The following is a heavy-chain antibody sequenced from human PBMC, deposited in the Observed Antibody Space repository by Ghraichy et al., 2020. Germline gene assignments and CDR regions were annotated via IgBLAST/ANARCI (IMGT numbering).Heavy chain of an antibody. Sequence: ASVKVSCKASGYTFTSYDINWVRQATGQGPEWMGWMNPNTGNTGHAQKFQGRVTMTRNTSISTAYMELSSLRSEDTAVYYCARGGWQWLGRGASNWFDPWGQGTLVTVSS. CDR3: ARGGWQWLGRGASNWFDP. D-gene: IGHD6-19*01. CDR1: GYTFTSYD. V-gene: IGHV1-8*01. CDR2: MNPNTGNT. J-gene: IGHJ5*02.